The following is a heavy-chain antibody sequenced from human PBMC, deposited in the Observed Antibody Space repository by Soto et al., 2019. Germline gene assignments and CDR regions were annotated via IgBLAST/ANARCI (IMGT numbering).Heavy chain of an antibody. Sequence: ASVKVSCQASGYTFTSYGIHWVRQAPGQRLEWTGWINAGNGNTKYSEKFQGRVTITRDTSASTAYLELSSLRSEDTAVYYCARDPNDSSAYYHHYYYGMDVWGQGTTVTVSS. D-gene: IGHD3-22*01. CDR1: GYTFTSYG. CDR2: INAGNGNT. CDR3: ARDPNDSSAYYHHYYYGMDV. V-gene: IGHV1-3*01. J-gene: IGHJ6*02.